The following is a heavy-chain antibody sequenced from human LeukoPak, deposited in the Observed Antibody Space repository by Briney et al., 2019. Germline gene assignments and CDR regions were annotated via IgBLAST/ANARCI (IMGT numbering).Heavy chain of an antibody. CDR3: AGNARIYSDGNAYLHN. J-gene: IGHJ4*02. CDR1: GFTFSDYY. Sequence: PGGSLRLSCAASGFTFSDYYMNWIRQTPGKGLEWISYISSSGTTIYYADSVKGRFTISRDNAKNSLYLQMNTLRAEDTTVYYCAGNARIYSDGNAYLHNSGQGTLVTVSS. CDR2: ISSSGTTI. V-gene: IGHV3-11*01. D-gene: IGHD3-22*01.